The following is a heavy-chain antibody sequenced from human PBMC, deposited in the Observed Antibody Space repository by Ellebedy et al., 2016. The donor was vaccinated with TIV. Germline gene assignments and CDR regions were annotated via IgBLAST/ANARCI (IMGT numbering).Heavy chain of an antibody. CDR2: IKADGGDT. Sequence: GESLKISCAASGFTFSSYAMSWARQAPGKGLEWLAHIKADGGDTSYAASVKGRFIVSRDNARKSLFLQMNSLRVEDTAVYYCTRGHYEIWGQGTLVTVSS. J-gene: IGHJ4*02. CDR1: GFTFSSYA. V-gene: IGHV3-7*01. D-gene: IGHD3-22*01. CDR3: TRGHYEI.